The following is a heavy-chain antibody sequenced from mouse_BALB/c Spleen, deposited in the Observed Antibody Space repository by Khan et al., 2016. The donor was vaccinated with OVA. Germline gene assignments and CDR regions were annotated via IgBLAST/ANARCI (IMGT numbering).Heavy chain of an antibody. D-gene: IGHD2-1*01. V-gene: IGHV5-4*02. CDR2: ISDGGSYT. J-gene: IGHJ3*01. CDR3: ARGYYGNPFAY. CDR1: GFTFSDYY. Sequence: EVELVESGGGLVKPGGSLKLSCAASGFTFSDYYMYWVRQTPEKRLEWVATISDGGSYTYYPDRVKGRFTISRDDAKNHLYLQMSSLKSEDTGMSYCARGYYGNPFAYWGQGTLVTVSA.